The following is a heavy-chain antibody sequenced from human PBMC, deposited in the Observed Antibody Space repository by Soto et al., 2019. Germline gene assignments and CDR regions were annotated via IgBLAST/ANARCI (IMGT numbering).Heavy chain of an antibody. CDR1: GFTFSSYG. J-gene: IGHJ5*02. CDR3: ARDLAYSSSPWFDP. Sequence: PGGSLRLSCAASGFTFSSYGMHWVRQAPGKGLEWVAVIWYDGSNKYYADSVKGRFTISRDNSKNTLYLQMNSLRAEDTAVYYCARDLAYSSSPWFDPWGQGTLVTVSS. V-gene: IGHV3-33*01. D-gene: IGHD6-13*01. CDR2: IWYDGSNK.